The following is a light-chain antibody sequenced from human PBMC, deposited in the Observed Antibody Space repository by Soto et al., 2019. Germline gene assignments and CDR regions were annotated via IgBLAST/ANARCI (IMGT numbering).Light chain of an antibody. CDR1: QSDSSSY. CDR2: GAS. Sequence: EIVLTQSPGTLSLSPGERATLSCRASQSDSSSYLAWYQQKPGQAPRLLIYGASSRATGIPDRFSGSGSGTDFTLTISRLEPEAFAVYYCQQYGRSQTFGQGTKVEIK. CDR3: QQYGRSQT. V-gene: IGKV3-20*01. J-gene: IGKJ1*01.